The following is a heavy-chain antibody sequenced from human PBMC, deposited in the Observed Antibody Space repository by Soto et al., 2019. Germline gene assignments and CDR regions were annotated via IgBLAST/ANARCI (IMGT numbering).Heavy chain of an antibody. J-gene: IGHJ6*02. CDR1: GYTFTTYG. D-gene: IGHD1-1*01. Sequence: QVQLVQSGAEVKKPGASVKVSCKASGYTFTTYGINWVRQAPGQGLEWMGWISAYNGNTNYAQKLQGRVTMTTDTSTTTGYMAQRSLRTDDTAVYYCARVWVGTTFAYYYGMDVWGQGTTVTVSS. CDR3: ARVWVGTTFAYYYGMDV. V-gene: IGHV1-18*01. CDR2: ISAYNGNT.